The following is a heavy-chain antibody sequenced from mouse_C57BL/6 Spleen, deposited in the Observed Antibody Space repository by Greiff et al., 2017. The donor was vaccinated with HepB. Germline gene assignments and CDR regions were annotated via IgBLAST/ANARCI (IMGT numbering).Heavy chain of an antibody. CDR2: IYPGGGYT. J-gene: IGHJ1*03. D-gene: IGHD1-1*01. Sequence: VKLQESGAELVRPGTSVKMSCKASGYTFTNYWIGWAKQRPGHGLEWIGDIYPGGGYTNYNEKFKGKATLTADKSSSTAYMQFSSLTSEDSAIYYCARQATVVARDYWYFDVWGTGTTVTVSS. CDR3: ARQATVVARDYWYFDV. V-gene: IGHV1-63*01. CDR1: GYTFTNYW.